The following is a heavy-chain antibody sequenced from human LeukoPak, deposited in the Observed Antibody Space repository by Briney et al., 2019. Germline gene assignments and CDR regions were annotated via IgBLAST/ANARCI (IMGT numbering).Heavy chain of an antibody. J-gene: IGHJ6*03. CDR1: RFTFSSYG. Sequence: PGGSLRLSCAASRFTFSSYGMHWVRQAPGKGLEWVGSIYHSGSAYYNPSLKSRVAISVDTSKNQFSLQLSSVTAADTAVYYCASPAVAGSGYYYYYMGVWGKGTTVTVSS. V-gene: IGHV4-38-2*01. CDR2: IYHSGSA. CDR3: ASPAVAGSGYYYYYMGV. D-gene: IGHD6-19*01.